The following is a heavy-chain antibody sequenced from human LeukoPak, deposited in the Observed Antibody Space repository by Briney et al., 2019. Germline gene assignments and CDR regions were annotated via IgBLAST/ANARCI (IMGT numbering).Heavy chain of an antibody. CDR1: GGAFSSYA. V-gene: IGHV1-69*05. CDR2: IIPIFGTA. J-gene: IGHJ6*04. CDR3: ARGDYGDYGPEMDV. Sequence: SVKVSCKASGGAFSSYAISWVRQAPGQGLEWMGGIIPIFGTANYAQKFQGRVTITTDESTSTAYMELSSLRSEDTAVYYCARGDYGDYGPEMDVWGKGTTVTVSS. D-gene: IGHD4-17*01.